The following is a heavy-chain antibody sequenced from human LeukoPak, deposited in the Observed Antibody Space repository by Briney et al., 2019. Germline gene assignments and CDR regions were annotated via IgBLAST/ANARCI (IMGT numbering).Heavy chain of an antibody. D-gene: IGHD6-19*01. J-gene: IGHJ4*02. CDR3: ARDIAVAGPPDY. CDR1: GFTFSSYG. Sequence: GTLRLSCAASGFTFSSYGMSWVRQAPGKGLEWVSAISGSGGSTYYADSVKGRFTISRDNSKNTLYLQMNSLRAEDTAVYYCARDIAVAGPPDYWGQGTLVTVSS. CDR2: ISGSGGST. V-gene: IGHV3-23*01.